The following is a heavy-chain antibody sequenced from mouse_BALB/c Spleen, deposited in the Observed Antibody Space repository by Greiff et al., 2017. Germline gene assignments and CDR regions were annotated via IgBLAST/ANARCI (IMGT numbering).Heavy chain of an antibody. V-gene: IGHV5-4*02. Sequence: EVQVVESGGGLVKPGGSLKLSCAASGFTFSDYYLSWVRQTPEKRLEWVATISDGGSYTYYPDSVKGRFTISRDNAKNNLYLQMSSLKSEDTAMYYCARFYYYGMGYWGQGTSGTVSS. CDR2: ISDGGSYT. CDR3: ARFYYYGMGY. CDR1: GFTFSDYY. J-gene: IGHJ4*01.